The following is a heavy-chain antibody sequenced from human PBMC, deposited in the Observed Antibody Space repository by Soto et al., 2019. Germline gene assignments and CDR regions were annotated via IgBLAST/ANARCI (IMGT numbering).Heavy chain of an antibody. CDR1: CGSISSYY. D-gene: IGHD3-22*01. V-gene: IGHV4-59*01. Sequence: SATLSLTCTVSCGSISSYYRSWIRQPPGKGLEWIGYIYYSGSTNYNSSLKSRVTILVDTSKNHLSLKLSSVTAADTAVYYCARATYYYDSSRYYAYYYDYPDQATLLNVSS. CDR2: IYYSGST. CDR3: ARATYYYDSSRYYAYYYDY. J-gene: IGHJ4*02.